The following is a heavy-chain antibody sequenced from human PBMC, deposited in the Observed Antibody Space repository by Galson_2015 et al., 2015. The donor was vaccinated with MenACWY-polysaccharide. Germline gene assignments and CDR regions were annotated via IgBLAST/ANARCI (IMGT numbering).Heavy chain of an antibody. CDR1: GYSFTSYW. J-gene: IGHJ4*02. Sequence: QSGAEVKKPGESLTISCTGSGYSFTSYWVGWGRQMPGKGLEWMGHIYPGASDTRYSTPFQGQVTITAEKSISSAFLQWSSLKTSDTALYYCARRGVGATPPDYWGQGTLVTVSS. V-gene: IGHV5-51*03. CDR3: ARRGVGATPPDY. D-gene: IGHD1-26*01. CDR2: IYPGASDT.